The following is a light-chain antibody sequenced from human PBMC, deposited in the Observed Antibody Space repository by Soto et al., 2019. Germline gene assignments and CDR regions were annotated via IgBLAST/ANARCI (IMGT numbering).Light chain of an antibody. CDR3: QQSYSTPPVT. V-gene: IGKV1-39*01. Sequence: DIHMTQSPSSLSASVGDTVTITCRASQNIDMYLNWYQQKPGKAPRVLISGASNLQSGVPSRFSGSGSGTDFTLTISSLQSEDFATYYCQQSYSTPPVTFGQGTRLAIK. CDR2: GAS. CDR1: QNIDMY. J-gene: IGKJ5*01.